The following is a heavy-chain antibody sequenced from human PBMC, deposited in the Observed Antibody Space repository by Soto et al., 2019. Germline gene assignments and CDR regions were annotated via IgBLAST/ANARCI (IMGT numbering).Heavy chain of an antibody. CDR1: GFTFSDYY. D-gene: IGHD2-2*01. CDR3: ARLPAPLGYCSSTSCPPYYFDY. V-gene: IGHV3-11*06. J-gene: IGHJ4*02. Sequence: GGSLRLSCAASGFTFSDYYMSWIRQAPGKGLEWVSYISSGSSYTNYADSVKGRFTISRDNAKNSLYLQMNSLRAEDTAVYYCARLPAPLGYCSSTSCPPYYFDYWGQGTLVTVSS. CDR2: ISSGSSYT.